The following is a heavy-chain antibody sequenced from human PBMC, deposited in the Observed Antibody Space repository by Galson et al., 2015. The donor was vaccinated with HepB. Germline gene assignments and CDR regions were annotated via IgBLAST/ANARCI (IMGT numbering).Heavy chain of an antibody. CDR3: AKAGGLYCSGGSCYSAYYGMDV. CDR2: ISGSGDST. J-gene: IGHJ6*02. V-gene: IGHV3-23*01. D-gene: IGHD2-15*01. CDR1: GFTFSNYT. Sequence: SLRLSCAASGFTFSNYTMSWVRQAPGKGLEWVSTISGSGDSTYYADSVKGRFPISRDNSKNTLYLQMNSLRAEDTAVYYCAKAGGLYCSGGSCYSAYYGMDVWGQGTTVTVSS.